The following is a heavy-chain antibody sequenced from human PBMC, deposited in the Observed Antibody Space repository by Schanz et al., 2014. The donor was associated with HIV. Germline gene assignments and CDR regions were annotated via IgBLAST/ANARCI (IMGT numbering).Heavy chain of an antibody. Sequence: QVQLVESGGGVVQPGRSLRLSCAASGFTFNNYGIHWVRQAPGKGLEWMGVISYDGRNKYYADSVKGRFTISRDNSKNTLFLQMNSLRAEDTAVYYCARALGRFRLYHLDYWGQGTLVTVSS. J-gene: IGHJ4*02. CDR3: ARALGRFRLYHLDY. CDR2: ISYDGRNK. CDR1: GFTFNNYG. V-gene: IGHV3-30*03. D-gene: IGHD3-16*01.